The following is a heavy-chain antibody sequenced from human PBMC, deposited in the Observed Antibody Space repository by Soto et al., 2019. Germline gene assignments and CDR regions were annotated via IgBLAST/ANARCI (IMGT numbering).Heavy chain of an antibody. CDR1: GGTFSSYT. CDR3: ARDGSGSYSYDY. J-gene: IGHJ4*02. D-gene: IGHD1-26*01. Sequence: QVQLVQSGAEVKKPGSSVKVSCKASGGTFSSYTISWVRQAPGQGLEWMGRIIPILGIANYAQKFQGRVTITADKPTSTAYMELSSLRSEDTAVYYCARDGSGSYSYDYWGQGTLVTVSS. CDR2: IIPILGIA. V-gene: IGHV1-69*08.